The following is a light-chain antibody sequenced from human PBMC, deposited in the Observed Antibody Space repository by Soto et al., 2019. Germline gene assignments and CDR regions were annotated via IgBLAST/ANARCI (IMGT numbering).Light chain of an antibody. CDR2: EVS. V-gene: IGLV2-14*01. CDR3: SSYTSSSTLYV. Sequence: QSALTQPASVSGSPGQSITISCTGTSSDVGGYNYVSWYQQHPGKAPKLMIYEVSNRPSGVANRFSVSKSGNTASLTISGLQAEAEADDYCSSYTSSSTLYVFGTGTKLTVL. J-gene: IGLJ1*01. CDR1: SSDVGGYNY.